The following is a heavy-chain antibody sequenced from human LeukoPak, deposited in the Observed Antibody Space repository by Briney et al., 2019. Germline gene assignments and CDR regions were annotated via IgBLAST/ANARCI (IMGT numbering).Heavy chain of an antibody. J-gene: IGHJ3*02. D-gene: IGHD2-2*01. CDR3: ARARYANAWYAFDI. Sequence: ESSETLSLTCTVSGRSVSSYYSSWIRRPPRRGLGWIAYLSHSGSSDSNPSLTSRVTTLVDTSKNQFSLKLTSVTAADTAVYYCARARYANAWYAFDIWGHGTMVTVSS. CDR1: GRSVSSYY. V-gene: IGHV4-59*02. CDR2: LSHSGSS.